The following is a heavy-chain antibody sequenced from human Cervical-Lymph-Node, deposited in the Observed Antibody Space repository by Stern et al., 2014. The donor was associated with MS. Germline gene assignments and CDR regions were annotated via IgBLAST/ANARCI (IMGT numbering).Heavy chain of an antibody. CDR1: GDSISSNNW. CDR3: ARAPCGSYCSYYYGYDV. V-gene: IGHV4-4*02. D-gene: IGHD2-21*02. J-gene: IGHJ6*02. CDR2: IYHSGIT. Sequence: VQLEESGPGLVEPSGTLSLTCGVSGDSISSNNWWSWVRQPPGKGLEWIAEIYHSGITKYNPSLKTRVTISVDKSSNQFSLKMMSVTAADTAVYYCARAPCGSYCSYYYGYDVWGRGATVTVSS.